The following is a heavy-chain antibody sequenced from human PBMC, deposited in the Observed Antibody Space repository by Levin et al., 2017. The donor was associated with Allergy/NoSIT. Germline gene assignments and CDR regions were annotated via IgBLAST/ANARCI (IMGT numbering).Heavy chain of an antibody. CDR1: GFTFSSYN. D-gene: IGHD3-10*01. Sequence: GESLKISCAASGFTFSSYNMNWVRQAPGKGLEWVSYISSSSTTIYYADSVKARFTISRDNAKNSLFLQMNSLRAEDTAVYYCARDPLYYSGSGSYQDAFDIWGQGTMVTVSS. V-gene: IGHV3-48*01. CDR3: ARDPLYYSGSGSYQDAFDI. J-gene: IGHJ3*02. CDR2: ISSSSTTI.